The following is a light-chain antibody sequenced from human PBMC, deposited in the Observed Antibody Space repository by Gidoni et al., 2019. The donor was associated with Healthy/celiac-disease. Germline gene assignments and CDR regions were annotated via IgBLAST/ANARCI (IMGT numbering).Light chain of an antibody. CDR1: QSVSSN. CDR2: GAS. J-gene: IGKJ1*01. CDR3: QQYNNWPPWT. V-gene: IGKV3-15*01. Sequence: ELVLTHSPATLSVSPGERATLSCRASQSVSSNLAWYQQKPGQAPRRLIYGASTRATGIPARFSGSGAGTEFTLTISSLQSEDFAVYYCQQYNNWPPWTFGQGTKVEIK.